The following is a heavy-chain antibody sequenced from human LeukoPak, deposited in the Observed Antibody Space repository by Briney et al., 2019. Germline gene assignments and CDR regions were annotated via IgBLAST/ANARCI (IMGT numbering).Heavy chain of an antibody. CDR1: GYTFTSYD. CDR2: MNPNSGNT. Sequence: GASAKVSCKASGYTFTSYDINWGRQATGQGLGWMGWMNPNSGNTGYAQKFQGRGTITRNTSISTAYMELSSLRSEDTAVYYCARGSRGSSGWYFAAFDIWGQGTMVTVSS. D-gene: IGHD6-19*01. J-gene: IGHJ3*02. CDR3: ARGSRGSSGWYFAAFDI. V-gene: IGHV1-8*03.